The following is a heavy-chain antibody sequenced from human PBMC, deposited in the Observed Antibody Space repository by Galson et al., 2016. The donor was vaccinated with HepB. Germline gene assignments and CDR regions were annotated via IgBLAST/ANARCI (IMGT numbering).Heavy chain of an antibody. CDR3: ARCITARDYFDF. D-gene: IGHD3-16*01. J-gene: IGHJ4*02. Sequence: LSLTCTVSGGSISGGYYWNWVRQHPGKGLEWIGYVYFSGTTYYSPSLNSRLSISVDTSKNQFSLKLRSVTAADTAVYYCARCITARDYFDFWGQGALVTVSS. V-gene: IGHV4-31*03. CDR2: VYFSGTT. CDR1: GGSISGGYY.